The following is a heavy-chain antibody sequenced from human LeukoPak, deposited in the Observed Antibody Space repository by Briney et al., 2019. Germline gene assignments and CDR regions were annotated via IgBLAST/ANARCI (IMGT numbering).Heavy chain of an antibody. CDR1: GFTFSSYS. CDR2: ISSSSYI. V-gene: IGHV3-21*01. CDR3: ARSGLGDSSGPNWFDP. J-gene: IGHJ5*02. Sequence: GGSLRLSCAASGFTFSSYSMNWVRQAPGKGLEWVSSISSSSYIYYADSVKGRFTISRDNAKNSLYLQMNSLRAEDTAVYYCARSGLGDSSGPNWFDPWGQGTLVTVSS. D-gene: IGHD3-22*01.